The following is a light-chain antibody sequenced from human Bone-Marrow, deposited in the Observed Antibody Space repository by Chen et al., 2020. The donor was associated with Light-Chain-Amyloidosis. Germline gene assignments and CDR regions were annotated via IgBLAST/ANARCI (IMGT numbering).Light chain of an antibody. V-gene: IGKV3-11*01. CDR3: QQRSNWPPWT. J-gene: IGKJ1*01. CDR2: DAA. CDR1: QSVSSY. Sequence: EIVLTQSPATLSLSPGERATLSCRASQSVSSYLAWYQQKPGQAPRRLIYDAANRATGIPARLSGSGAGTDFTLTISSLEPEDFAVYYCQQRSNWPPWTFGQGTKVEIK.